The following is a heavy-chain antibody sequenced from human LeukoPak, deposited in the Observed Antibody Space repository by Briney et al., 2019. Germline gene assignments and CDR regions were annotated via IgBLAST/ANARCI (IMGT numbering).Heavy chain of an antibody. CDR3: ARVMNREGTNY. CDR1: GYTFTGYY. J-gene: IGHJ4*02. Sequence: AAVKVSCKASGYTFTGYYMHWVRQVPGQGLEWMGWINPNSGGTKYAQKFQGRVTMTRDTSISTAYMELNRLRSDDTAVYYCARVMNREGTNYWGQGTLVTVSS. V-gene: IGHV1-2*02. D-gene: IGHD1/OR15-1a*01. CDR2: INPNSGGT.